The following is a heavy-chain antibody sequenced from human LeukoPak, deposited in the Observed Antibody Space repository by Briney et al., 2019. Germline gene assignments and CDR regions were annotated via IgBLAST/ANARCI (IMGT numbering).Heavy chain of an antibody. J-gene: IGHJ3*02. V-gene: IGHV4-38-2*01. CDR2: IYHSGST. Sequence: SETLSLTCAVSGYSISSGYYWGWIRQPPGKELEWIGSIYHSGSTYYNPSLKSRVTISVDTSKNQFSLKLSSVTAADTAVYYCARRVPGYDSSGPEDAFDIWGQGTMVTVSS. D-gene: IGHD3-22*01. CDR1: GYSISSGYY. CDR3: ARRVPGYDSSGPEDAFDI.